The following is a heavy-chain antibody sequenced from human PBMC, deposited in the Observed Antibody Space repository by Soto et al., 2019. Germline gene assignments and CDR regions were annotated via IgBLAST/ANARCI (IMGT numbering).Heavy chain of an antibody. CDR1: GYSLTGYY. Sequence: GASVKVSCKASGYSLTGYYMHWVRRAPGQGLEWMGITDPRNGSTSYAQRFQGRVTMTRDTSTSTVYMEMSSLRSDDTAVYFCARSYITSRPIDFWGQGTLVTVSS. D-gene: IGHD3-16*01. V-gene: IGHV1-46*01. J-gene: IGHJ4*02. CDR2: TDPRNGST. CDR3: ARSYITSRPIDF.